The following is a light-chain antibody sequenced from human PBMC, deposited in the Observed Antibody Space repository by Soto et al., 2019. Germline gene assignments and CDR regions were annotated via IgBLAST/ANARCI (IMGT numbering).Light chain of an antibody. V-gene: IGKV3-20*01. CDR1: QSVSSH. CDR2: GAS. Sequence: EIVLTQSPGTLSLSPGERATLSCRASQSVSSHLALYQHKPGQAPRLLIYGASNRATGIPDRFSGSGSGTDFTLTISRLEPEDFAVYYCQQYGSSGTFGQGTKVDIK. CDR3: QQYGSSGT. J-gene: IGKJ1*01.